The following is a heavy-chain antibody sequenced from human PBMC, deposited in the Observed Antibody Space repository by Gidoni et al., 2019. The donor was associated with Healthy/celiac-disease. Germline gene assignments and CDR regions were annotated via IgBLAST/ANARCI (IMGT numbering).Heavy chain of an antibody. CDR1: GFTFSSYG. Sequence: EVQLVESGGGLVKPGGSLSLSCAASGFTFSSYGMNWSRQAPGKGLEWVSSISSSSSYIYYADTVKDRFTISRDNAKNSLYLQMNSLRAEDTAVYYCARDSDSSGWYGLYYYYYGMDVWGQGTTVTVSS. CDR3: ARDSDSSGWYGLYYYYYGMDV. J-gene: IGHJ6*02. D-gene: IGHD6-19*01. V-gene: IGHV3-21*01. CDR2: ISSSSSYI.